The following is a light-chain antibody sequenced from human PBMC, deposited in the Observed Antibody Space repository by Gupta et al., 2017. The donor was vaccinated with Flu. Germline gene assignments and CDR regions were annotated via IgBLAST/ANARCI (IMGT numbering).Light chain of an antibody. CDR1: QSASSNY. CDR3: QQYGSFPWT. J-gene: IGKJ1*01. V-gene: IGKV3-20*01. CDR2: GAS. Sequence: ERATLSCRASQSASSNYLAWYQQKPGQAPRLLIYGASSRATGIPDRFSGSGSGTDFSLTISRLEPEDFAVYYCQQYGSFPWTFGQGTKVEIK.